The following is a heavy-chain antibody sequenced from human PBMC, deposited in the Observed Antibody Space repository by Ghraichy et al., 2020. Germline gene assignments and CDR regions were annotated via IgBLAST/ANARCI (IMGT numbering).Heavy chain of an antibody. V-gene: IGHV4-34*01. CDR1: GGSFSGYY. CDR3: ARDRYYGSGSYYRGYYYGMDV. Sequence: SETLSLTCAVYGGSFSGYYWSWIRQPPGKGLEWIGEINHSGSTNYNPSLKSRVTISVDTSKNQFSLKLSSVTAADTAVYYCARDRYYGSGSYYRGYYYGMDVWGQGTTVTVSS. J-gene: IGHJ6*02. CDR2: INHSGST. D-gene: IGHD3-10*01.